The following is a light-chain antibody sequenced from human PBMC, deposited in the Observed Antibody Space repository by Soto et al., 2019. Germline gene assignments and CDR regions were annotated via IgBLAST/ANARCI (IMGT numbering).Light chain of an antibody. Sequence: DIQMTQSPSTLSASVGDRVTITCRASQSVSTSLAWYQRQPGKAPKLLIYQASTLGSGVPSRFSGSASETEFPLSISSLQPDDFATYYCQQYNNYPLTFGGGTKVEIK. V-gene: IGKV1-5*03. CDR3: QQYNNYPLT. CDR1: QSVSTS. CDR2: QAS. J-gene: IGKJ4*01.